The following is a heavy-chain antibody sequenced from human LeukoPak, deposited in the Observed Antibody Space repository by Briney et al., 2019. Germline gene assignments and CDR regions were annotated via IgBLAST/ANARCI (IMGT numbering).Heavy chain of an antibody. D-gene: IGHD1-1*01. V-gene: IGHV4-59*02. CDR1: DDSVSIYY. CDR3: ARAGNNWSFDY. CDR2: IYYRGNT. Sequence: SETLSLTCTVSDDSVSIYYWSWIRQPPEKGLEWIGYIYYRGNTNYNPSLKSRVTMAVDTSKNQFSLKVSSVTAADTAVYYCARAGNNWSFDYWGQGTLVTVSS. J-gene: IGHJ4*02.